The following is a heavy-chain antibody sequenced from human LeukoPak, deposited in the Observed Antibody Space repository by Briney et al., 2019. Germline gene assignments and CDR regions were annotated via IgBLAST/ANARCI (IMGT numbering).Heavy chain of an antibody. J-gene: IGHJ3*02. V-gene: IGHV1-69*04. CDR1: GGTFSSYA. Sequence: ASVKVSCKASGGTFSSYAISWVRQAPGQGLEWMGRIISILGIANYAQKFQGRVTITADKSTSTAYTELSSLRSEDTAVYYCARDDGGGWSQADDAFDIWGQGTMVTVS. CDR3: ARDDGGGWSQADDAFDI. D-gene: IGHD6-19*01. CDR2: IISILGIA.